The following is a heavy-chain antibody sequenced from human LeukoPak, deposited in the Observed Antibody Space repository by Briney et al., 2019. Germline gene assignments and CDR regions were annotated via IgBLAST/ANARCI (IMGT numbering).Heavy chain of an antibody. CDR1: GYTFTSYD. V-gene: IGHV1-8*01. D-gene: IGHD3-3*01. Sequence: GASVKVSCKASGYTFTSYDINWVRQATGQGLEWMGWTNPNSGNTGYAQKFQGRVTMTRNTSISTAYMELSSLRSEDTAVYYCARASFTYYDFWSGINWFDPWGQGTLVTVSS. CDR3: ARASFTYYDFWSGINWFDP. J-gene: IGHJ5*02. CDR2: TNPNSGNT.